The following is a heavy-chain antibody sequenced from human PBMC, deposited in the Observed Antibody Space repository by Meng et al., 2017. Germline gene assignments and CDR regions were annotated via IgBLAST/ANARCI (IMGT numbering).Heavy chain of an antibody. Sequence: GESLKISCAASGFTFSSYWMHWVRQAPGKGLVWVSRINNDGSSTSHADSVKGRFTISRDNAKNTLYLQMNSLRAEDTAVYYCARVDVDDYGDYFSSLDAFDIWGQGTMVTVSS. J-gene: IGHJ3*02. CDR2: INNDGSST. CDR1: GFTFSSYW. CDR3: ARVDVDDYGDYFSSLDAFDI. V-gene: IGHV3-74*01. D-gene: IGHD4-17*01.